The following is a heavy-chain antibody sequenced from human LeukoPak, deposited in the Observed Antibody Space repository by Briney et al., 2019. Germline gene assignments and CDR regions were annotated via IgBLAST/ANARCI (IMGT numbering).Heavy chain of an antibody. J-gene: IGHJ4*02. V-gene: IGHV1-2*02. CDR2: INPNSGGT. D-gene: IGHD1-26*01. CDR1: GYSFTDYY. Sequence: VASVKVSCKTSGYSFTDYYMHWVRQAPGQGLEWMGWINPNSGGTSSAQKFQGRVTMTRDTSISTVYMEVSWLTSDDTAIYYCARERIVGATCFDYWGQGTLVTVSS. CDR3: ARERIVGATCFDY.